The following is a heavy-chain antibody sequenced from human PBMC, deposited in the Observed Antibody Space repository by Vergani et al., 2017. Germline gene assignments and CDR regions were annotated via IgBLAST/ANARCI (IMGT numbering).Heavy chain of an antibody. J-gene: IGHJ6*02. CDR1: GFTFSSYT. Sequence: EVQLLESGGGLVQPGGSLRLSCVASGFTFSSYTMTWVRQAPGDGLEWVSAISGSGGNTYYADSVKGRFTISRDNSKNTLYLQMNSLRAEDTALYYCAKDRLQILEWLLQVHYGMDVWGQGTTVTVSS. V-gene: IGHV3-23*01. CDR2: ISGSGGNT. D-gene: IGHD3-3*01. CDR3: AKDRLQILEWLLQVHYGMDV.